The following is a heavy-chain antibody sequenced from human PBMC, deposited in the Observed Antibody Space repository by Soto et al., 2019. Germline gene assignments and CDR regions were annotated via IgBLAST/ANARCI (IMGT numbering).Heavy chain of an antibody. Sequence: SETLSLTCTVSGVSISSYYWSWIRQPPGKGLEWIEYIYYSGSTNYNPSLKSRVTISVDTSKNQFSLKLSSVTAADTAVYYCARQDPITMVRGALGYFDYWGQGTLVTVSS. CDR3: ARQDPITMVRGALGYFDY. V-gene: IGHV4-59*08. CDR1: GVSISSYY. CDR2: IYYSGST. J-gene: IGHJ4*02. D-gene: IGHD3-10*01.